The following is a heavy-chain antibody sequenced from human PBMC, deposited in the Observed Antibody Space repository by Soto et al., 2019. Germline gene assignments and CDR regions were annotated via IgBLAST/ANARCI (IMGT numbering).Heavy chain of an antibody. CDR3: AKSITPRPNYFDY. CDR1: GFTFSSYG. J-gene: IGHJ4*02. D-gene: IGHD3-10*01. Sequence: QVQLVESGGGVVQPGRSLRLSCAASGFTFSSYGMHWVQAPGKGLEWVAVMWYDGTNKYYADSVKGRFTISRDNSKNTLYLQMNSLRAEDTAVYYCAKSITPRPNYFDYWGQGTLVTVSS. V-gene: IGHV3-33*06. CDR2: MWYDGTNK.